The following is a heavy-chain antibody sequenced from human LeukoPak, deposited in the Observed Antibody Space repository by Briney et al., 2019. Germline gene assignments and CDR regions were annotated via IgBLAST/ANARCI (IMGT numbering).Heavy chain of an antibody. J-gene: IGHJ6*04. CDR3: ARDSMVRGVIRQYYYGMDA. V-gene: IGHV3-74*01. Sequence: PGGSLRLSCAASGFTFSSYWMHWVRQAPGKGLVWVSRINSDGSSTSYADSVKGRFTIPRDNAKNTLYLQMNSLRAEDTAVYYCARDSMVRGVIRQYYYGMDAWGKGTTVTVSS. CDR1: GFTFSSYW. CDR2: INSDGSST. D-gene: IGHD3-10*01.